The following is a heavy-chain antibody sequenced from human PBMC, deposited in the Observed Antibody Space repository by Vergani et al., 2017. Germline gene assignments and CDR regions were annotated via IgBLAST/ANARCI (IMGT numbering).Heavy chain of an antibody. Sequence: QVQLVQSGAEVKKPGSSVKVSCKASGGTFSSYAISWVRQAPGQGLEWMGRIIPIFGTANYAQKFQGRVTITADESTSTAYMELSSLRSEDTAVYYCARDQGGYCSSTSCYAGWIKNYYYGMDVWGQGTTVTVSS. D-gene: IGHD2-2*01. J-gene: IGHJ6*02. V-gene: IGHV1-69*18. CDR3: ARDQGGYCSSTSCYAGWIKNYYYGMDV. CDR1: GGTFSSYA. CDR2: IIPIFGTA.